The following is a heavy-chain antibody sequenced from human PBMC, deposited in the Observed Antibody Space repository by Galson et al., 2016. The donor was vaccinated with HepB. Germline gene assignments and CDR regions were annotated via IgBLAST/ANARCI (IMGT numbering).Heavy chain of an antibody. Sequence: QSGAEVKKPGESLKISCKTSGYSFTTYWIGWVRHMPGKGLEWMAIIHPGDPDTRYSSSFRGQVTISAYKSLNTAYLQWNSLRTSDPAMYYCARHRLHGWDYFDYWGQGTLVTVSS. V-gene: IGHV5-51*01. D-gene: IGHD5-18*01. CDR3: ARHRLHGWDYFDY. J-gene: IGHJ4*02. CDR2: IHPGDPDT. CDR1: GYSFTTYW.